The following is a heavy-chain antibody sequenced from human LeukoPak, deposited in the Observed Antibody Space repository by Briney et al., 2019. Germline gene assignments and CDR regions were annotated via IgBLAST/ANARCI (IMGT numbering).Heavy chain of an antibody. Sequence: PGGSLRLSCAAFGFTFEDYAMHWVRQAPGKGLEWVSGISWNSGSIGYADSVKGRFTISRDNAKNSLYLQMNSLRAEDMALYYCAKAQQWLGTMTNDAFDIWGQGTMVTVSS. CDR3: AKAQQWLGTMTNDAFDI. CDR1: GFTFEDYA. J-gene: IGHJ3*02. D-gene: IGHD6-19*01. CDR2: ISWNSGSI. V-gene: IGHV3-9*03.